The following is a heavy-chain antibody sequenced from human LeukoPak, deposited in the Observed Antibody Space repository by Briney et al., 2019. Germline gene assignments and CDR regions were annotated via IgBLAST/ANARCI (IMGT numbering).Heavy chain of an antibody. J-gene: IGHJ6*03. V-gene: IGHV1-69*13. CDR2: IIPIFGTA. D-gene: IGHD2-2*03. CDR3: ARAALDIVVVPAAIHYYMDV. CDR1: GGTFSSYA. Sequence: ASVKVSCKASGGTFSSYAISWVRQAPGQGLEWMGGIIPIFGTANYAQKFQGRVTITADESTSTAYMELSSLRSEDTAVYYCARAALDIVVVPAAIHYYMDVWGKGTTVTISS.